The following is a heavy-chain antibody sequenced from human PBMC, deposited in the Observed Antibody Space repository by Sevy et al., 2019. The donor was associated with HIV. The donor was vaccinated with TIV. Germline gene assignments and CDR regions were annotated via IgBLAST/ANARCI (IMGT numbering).Heavy chain of an antibody. D-gene: IGHD6-25*01. CDR1: GYTFTSYD. CDR2: MNPNSGNT. V-gene: IGHV1-8*01. Sequence: DAVKVSCKASGYTFTSYDINWVRQATRQGLERMGWMNPNSGNTGYAQKFQGRVTMTRNTSISTAYMELSSLRSEDTAVHYCARAPGSLFFDYWGQGTLVTVSS. J-gene: IGHJ4*02. CDR3: ARAPGSLFFDY.